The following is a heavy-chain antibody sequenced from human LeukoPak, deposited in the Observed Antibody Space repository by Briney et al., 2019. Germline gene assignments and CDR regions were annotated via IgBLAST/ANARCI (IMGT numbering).Heavy chain of an antibody. Sequence: PGGSLRLSCAPSSFTFSSSEMNCASQDPGKGMEWVSYISIGGSTTYYADSVKGRLTISRATAKNSLYLRMNSLRAVDTAVFYCARKGSSGGGSTSREAYYYGMDVWGKGTTVTVSS. J-gene: IGHJ6*04. CDR3: ARKGSSGGGSTSREAYYYGMDV. V-gene: IGHV3-48*03. CDR2: ISIGGSTT. CDR1: SFTFSSSE. D-gene: IGHD2-15*01.